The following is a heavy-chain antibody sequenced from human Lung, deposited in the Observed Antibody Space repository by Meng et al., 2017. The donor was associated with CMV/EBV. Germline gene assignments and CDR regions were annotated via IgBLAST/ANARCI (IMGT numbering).Heavy chain of an antibody. D-gene: IGHD2-15*01. J-gene: IGHJ6*02. CDR1: GFTFSGYA. CDR2: INNNGDNT. V-gene: IGHV3-23*01. CDR3: AKEIICTGGSCYSSGFRFYYGLDV. Sequence: LXCAASGFTFSGYAMTWVRQAPGKGLEWVAAINNNGDNTYYADPVKDRFTISRDNSKNNLYLQMNSLRSEDTAKYYCAKEIICTGGSCYSSGFRFYYGLDVXGQGXTVTVSS.